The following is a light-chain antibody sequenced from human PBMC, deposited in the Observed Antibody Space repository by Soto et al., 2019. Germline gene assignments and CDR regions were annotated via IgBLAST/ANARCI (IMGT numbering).Light chain of an antibody. CDR2: DAS. CDR3: QQRSNWPLLT. J-gene: IGKJ4*01. V-gene: IGKV3-11*01. CDR1: QSVSSY. Sequence: EIVSTQFPASLSWSPGERATLSCRARQSVSSYLAWYQQKPGQAPRLLIYDASNRATGIPARFSGSGSGTDFTLTISSLEPEDFAVYYCQQRSNWPLLTFGGGTKVDIK.